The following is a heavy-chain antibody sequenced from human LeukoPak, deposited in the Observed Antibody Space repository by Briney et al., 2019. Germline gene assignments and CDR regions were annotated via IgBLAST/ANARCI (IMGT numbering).Heavy chain of an antibody. V-gene: IGHV3-23*01. CDR2: ISGSGGST. CDR1: GFTFSSYA. Sequence: PGGSLRLSCAASGFTFSSYAMSWVRQAPGKGLEWVSAISGSGGSTYYADSVEGRFTISRDNSKNTLYLQMNSLRAEDTAVYYCAKGYGSGSYHHFDYWGQGTLVTVSS. J-gene: IGHJ4*02. D-gene: IGHD3-10*01. CDR3: AKGYGSGSYHHFDY.